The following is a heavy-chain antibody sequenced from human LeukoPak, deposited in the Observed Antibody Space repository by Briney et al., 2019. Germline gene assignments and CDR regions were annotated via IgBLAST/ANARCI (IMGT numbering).Heavy chain of an antibody. J-gene: IGHJ6*02. V-gene: IGHV3-30-3*01. CDR1: GFTFSSYA. CDR2: ISYDGSNK. D-gene: IGHD3-22*01. Sequence: GGSLRLSCAASGFTFSSYAMHWVRQAPGKGLEWVAVISYDGSNKYYADSVKGRFTISRDNSKNTLYLQMNSLRAEDTAVYYCAISSDSSGYYYYGMDVWGQGTTVTVSS. CDR3: AISSDSSGYYYYGMDV.